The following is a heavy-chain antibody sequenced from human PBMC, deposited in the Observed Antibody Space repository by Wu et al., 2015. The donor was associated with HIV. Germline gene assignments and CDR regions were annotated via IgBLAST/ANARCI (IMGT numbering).Heavy chain of an antibody. CDR1: GGTFSNYG. Sequence: QVQLVQSGAEVKKPGSSVKVSCKASGGTFSNYGISWVRQAPGQGLEWMGWISAYNGNTNYAQKLQGRVTMTTDTSTSTAYMELRSLRSDDTAVYYCARALSYYDSSGSNAFDIWGQGTMVTVSS. V-gene: IGHV1-18*01. D-gene: IGHD3-22*01. J-gene: IGHJ3*02. CDR2: ISAYNGNT. CDR3: ARALSYYDSSGSNAFDI.